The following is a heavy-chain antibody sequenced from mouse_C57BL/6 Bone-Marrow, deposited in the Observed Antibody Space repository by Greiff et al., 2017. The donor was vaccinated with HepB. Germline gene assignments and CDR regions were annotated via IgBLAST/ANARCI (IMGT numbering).Heavy chain of an antibody. CDR1: GYTFTSYG. J-gene: IGHJ3*01. CDR3: ARWGYGNYGGFAY. Sequence: VQVVESGAELARPGASVKLSCKASGYTFTSYGISWVKQRTGQGLEWIGEIYPRSGNTYYNEKFKGKATLTADKSSSTAYMELRSLTSEDSAVYFCARWGYGNYGGFAYWGQGTLVTVSA. CDR2: IYPRSGNT. D-gene: IGHD2-10*02. V-gene: IGHV1-81*01.